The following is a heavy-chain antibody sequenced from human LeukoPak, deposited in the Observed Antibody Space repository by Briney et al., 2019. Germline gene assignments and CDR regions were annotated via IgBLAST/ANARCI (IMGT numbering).Heavy chain of an antibody. CDR2: ISSSSSYI. CDR3: ARGYDFWSGYSPAEYFQH. Sequence: PGGSLRLSCAASGFTFSSYSMNWVRQAPGKGLEWVSSISSSSSYIYYADSVEGRFTISRDNAKNSLYLQVNSLRAEDTAVYYCARGYDFWSGYSPAEYFQHWGQGTLVTVSS. D-gene: IGHD3-3*01. CDR1: GFTFSSYS. J-gene: IGHJ1*01. V-gene: IGHV3-21*01.